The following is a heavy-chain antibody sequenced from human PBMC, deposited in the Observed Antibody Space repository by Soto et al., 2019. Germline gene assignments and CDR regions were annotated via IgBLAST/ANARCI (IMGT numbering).Heavy chain of an antibody. Sequence: VQLVESGGGLVQPGGSLRLSRAASGFTFSSHWMHWVRQAPGKGLVWVSRISSDGSRTNYADSVKGRFTISRDNAKNTVYLQMNSLRAEETAVYYCARGVRGAYGLDIWGQGTMVTVSS. CDR2: ISSDGSRT. J-gene: IGHJ3*02. D-gene: IGHD2-21*01. V-gene: IGHV3-74*01. CDR1: GFTFSSHW. CDR3: ARGVRGAYGLDI.